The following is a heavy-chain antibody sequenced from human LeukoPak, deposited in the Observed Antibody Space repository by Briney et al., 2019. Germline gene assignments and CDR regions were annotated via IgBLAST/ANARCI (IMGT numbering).Heavy chain of an antibody. J-gene: IGHJ4*02. Sequence: ASVKVSCKASGYTFTSYGISWVRQAPGQGLEWMGWISAYKGNTNYAQNLQGRVIMTTDTSTSTAYMDLRSLRSDDTAGYYCARGDAQGGGALDYWGQGTLVTVSS. D-gene: IGHD3-16*01. CDR2: ISAYKGNT. CDR1: GYTFTSYG. V-gene: IGHV1-18*01. CDR3: ARGDAQGGGALDY.